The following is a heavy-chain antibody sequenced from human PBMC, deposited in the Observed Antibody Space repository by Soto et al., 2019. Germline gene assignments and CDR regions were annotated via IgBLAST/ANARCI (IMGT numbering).Heavy chain of an antibody. D-gene: IGHD4-4*01. Sequence: GGSLRLSCATSGFTFRFYDMHWVRQAPGKGLEWVAIISRDGNNKDYGDSVRGRFTISRDNSKNTLYLQMNSLRGEDTAVYYCAKDAYTPIRTTAHDSGGLDHWGRGTLVTVSS. V-gene: IGHV3-30*18. CDR1: GFTFRFYD. CDR3: AKDAYTPIRTTAHDSGGLDH. J-gene: IGHJ4*02. CDR2: ISRDGNNK.